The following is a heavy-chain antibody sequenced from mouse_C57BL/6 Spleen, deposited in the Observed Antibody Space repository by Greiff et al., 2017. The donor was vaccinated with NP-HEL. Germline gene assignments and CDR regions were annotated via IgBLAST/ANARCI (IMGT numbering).Heavy chain of an antibody. CDR2: ISYEGSN. CDR1: GYSITSGYY. Sequence: DVKLQESGPGLVKPSQSLSLTCSVTGYSITSGYYWNWIRQFPGNKLEWMGYISYEGSNNYNPSLKNRISITRDTSKNQFFLKLNSVTTEDTATSCCARVDYGSSHWYFDVWGTGAAVTVSS. CDR3: ARVDYGSSHWYFDV. V-gene: IGHV3-6*01. J-gene: IGHJ1*03. D-gene: IGHD1-1*01.